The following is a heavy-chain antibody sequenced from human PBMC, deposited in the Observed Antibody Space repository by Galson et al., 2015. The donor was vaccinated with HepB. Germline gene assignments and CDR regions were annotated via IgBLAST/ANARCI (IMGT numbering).Heavy chain of an antibody. V-gene: IGHV3-21*06. CDR1: GFTFSSSA. CDR2: VASGGSYM. CDR3: ARDWTRADY. J-gene: IGHJ4*02. Sequence: SLRLSCAVSGFTFSSSAMNWVRQAPGKGLEWVSTVASGGSYMSYADSVKGRFTISRDNTKNSLYLQMNSLRAEDTAIYYCARDWTRADYWGRGTLVTVSS. D-gene: IGHD1-1*01.